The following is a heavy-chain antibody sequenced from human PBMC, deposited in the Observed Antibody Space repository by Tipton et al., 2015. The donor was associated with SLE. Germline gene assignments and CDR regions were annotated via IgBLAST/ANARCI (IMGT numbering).Heavy chain of an antibody. V-gene: IGHV4-4*08. CDR2: IYTSGST. CDR1: GGSISSYY. Sequence: LSLTCTVSGGSISSYYWSWIRQPPGKGLEWIGYIYTSGSTNYNPSLKSRVTISVDTSKNQFSLKLSSVTAADTAVYYCARHARGYWYFDLWGRGTLVTVSS. CDR3: ARHARGYWYFDL. J-gene: IGHJ2*01.